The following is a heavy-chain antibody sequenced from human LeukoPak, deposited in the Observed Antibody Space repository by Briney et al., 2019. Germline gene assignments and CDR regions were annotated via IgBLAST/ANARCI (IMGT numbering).Heavy chain of an antibody. Sequence: ALVKVSCKASGYTFTSYDINWVRQATGQGLEWMGWMNPNSGNTGYAQKFQGRVTMTRNTSISTAYMELSSLRSEDTAVYYCARGQDIVVVPAASNYYYYYGMDVWGQGTTVTVSS. D-gene: IGHD2-2*01. CDR3: ARGQDIVVVPAASNYYYYYGMDV. J-gene: IGHJ6*02. V-gene: IGHV1-8*01. CDR1: GYTFTSYD. CDR2: MNPNSGNT.